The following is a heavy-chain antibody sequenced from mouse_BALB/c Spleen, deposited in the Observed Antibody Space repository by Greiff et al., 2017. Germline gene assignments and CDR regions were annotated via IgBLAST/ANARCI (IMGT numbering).Heavy chain of an antibody. CDR1: GYTFTSYY. D-gene: IGHD2-4*01. CDR2: INPSNGGT. J-gene: IGHJ4*01. V-gene: IGHV1S81*02. Sequence: AQLQESGAELVKPGASVKLSCKASGYTFTSYYMYWVKQRPGQGLEWIGEINPSNGGTNFNEKFKSKATLTVDKSSSTAYMQLSSLTSEDSAVYYCTSIYYDYDGYAMDYWGQGTSVTVSS. CDR3: TSIYYDYDGYAMDY.